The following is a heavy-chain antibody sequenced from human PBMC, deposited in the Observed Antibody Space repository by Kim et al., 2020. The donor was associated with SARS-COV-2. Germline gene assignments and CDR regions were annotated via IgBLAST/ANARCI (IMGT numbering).Heavy chain of an antibody. V-gene: IGHV3-15*01. D-gene: IGHD2-15*01. CDR3: TTEGEDIVVVVAATGGFDY. J-gene: IGHJ4*02. CDR1: GFTFSNAW. Sequence: GGSLRLSCAASGFTFSNAWMSWVRQAPGKGLEWVGRIKSKTDGGTTDYAAPVKGRFTISRDDSKNTLYLQMNSLKTEDTAVYYCTTEGEDIVVVVAATGGFDYWGQGTLVTVSS. CDR2: IKSKTDGGTT.